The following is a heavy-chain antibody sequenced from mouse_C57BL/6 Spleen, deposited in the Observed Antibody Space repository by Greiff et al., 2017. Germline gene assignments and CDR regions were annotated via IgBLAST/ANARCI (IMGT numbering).Heavy chain of an antibody. J-gene: IGHJ2*01. CDR1: GYTFTSYW. D-gene: IGHD4-1*01. CDR2: IYPGSGST. CDR3: ARGKLTVAIVDY. Sequence: QVHVKQPGAELVKPGASVKMSCKASGYTFTSYWITWVKQRPGQGLEWIGDIYPGSGSTNYNEQFKSKATLTADTSSSTAYMQLSSLTSEDTTVNYCARGKLTVAIVDYWGQGTTLTVSS. V-gene: IGHV1-55*01.